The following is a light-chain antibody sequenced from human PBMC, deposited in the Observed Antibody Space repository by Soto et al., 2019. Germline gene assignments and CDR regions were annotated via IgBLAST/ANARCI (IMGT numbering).Light chain of an antibody. V-gene: IGKV1-12*02. Sequence: DIQMTQSPSSVSASVGDRVTITCRASQDISGWLAWFQQKPGQAPKLLIYGASNLQSGVPPRFSGSGSGTYFTLTITSLQPEEFETYYCQQAYSLSYTCGPGTKVDIK. CDR2: GAS. J-gene: IGKJ3*01. CDR1: QDISGW. CDR3: QQAYSLSYT.